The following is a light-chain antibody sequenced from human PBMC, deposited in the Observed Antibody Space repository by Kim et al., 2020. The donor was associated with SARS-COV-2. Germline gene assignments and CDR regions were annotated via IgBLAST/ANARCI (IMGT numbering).Light chain of an antibody. J-gene: IGKJ4*01. CDR2: GAS. Sequence: SPGQRAPPSCRASQSVTSSFLASDQKRPGPAPRLLTYGASSRATRVADRCSGRGAGTDFTLTLSRLQPEDFAVYYCQQYGDLPLTFGGGTKVDIK. V-gene: IGKV3-20*01. CDR3: QQYGDLPLT. CDR1: QSVTSSF.